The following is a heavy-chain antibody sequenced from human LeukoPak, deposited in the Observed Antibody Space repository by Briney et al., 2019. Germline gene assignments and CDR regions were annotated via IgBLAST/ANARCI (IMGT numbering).Heavy chain of an antibody. CDR3: AKEGRSLQTY. D-gene: IGHD5-24*01. Sequence: GGSLRLSCAASGFMFSSNWMSWVRLAPGKGLEWVANIKEDGTETYYVDSVKGRFTISRDNAKNPLYLQMNSLRVEDTAVYYCAKEGRSLQTYWGQGTLVTVSS. CDR2: IKEDGTET. J-gene: IGHJ4*02. CDR1: GFMFSSNW. V-gene: IGHV3-7*03.